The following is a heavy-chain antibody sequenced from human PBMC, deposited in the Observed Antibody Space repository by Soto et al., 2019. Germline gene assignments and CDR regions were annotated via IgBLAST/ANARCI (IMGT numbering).Heavy chain of an antibody. CDR1: GYTFTNFG. J-gene: IGHJ3*02. V-gene: IGHV1-18*01. CDR3: ARVPYSSGWYFAFNI. Sequence: ASVKVSCKASGYTFTNFGICWVRQASGQGLEWMGWISGYNGDTSYAQKFQGRVTMTTDRSTGTAYMDLRSLRSDDTAVYYCARVPYSSGWYFAFNIWGQGTMVTVSS. CDR2: ISGYNGDT. D-gene: IGHD6-19*01.